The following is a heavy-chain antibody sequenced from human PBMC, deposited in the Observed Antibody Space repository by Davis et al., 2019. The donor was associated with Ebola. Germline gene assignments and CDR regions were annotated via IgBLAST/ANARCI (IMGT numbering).Heavy chain of an antibody. Sequence: PGGSLRLSCAASGFTFSSYWMSWVRQAPGKGLEWVANIKQDGSEKYYVDSVKGRFTISRDNAKNSLYLQMNSLRAEDTAVYYCARHGGYYYYYFDYWGQGTLVTVSS. V-gene: IGHV3-7*01. D-gene: IGHD3-22*01. CDR3: ARHGGYYYYYFDY. J-gene: IGHJ4*02. CDR1: GFTFSSYW. CDR2: IKQDGSEK.